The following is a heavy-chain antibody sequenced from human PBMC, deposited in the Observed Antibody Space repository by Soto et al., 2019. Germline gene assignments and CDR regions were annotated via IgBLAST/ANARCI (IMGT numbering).Heavy chain of an antibody. V-gene: IGHV1-2*02. CDR2: ISPNSGGT. D-gene: IGHD3-10*01. J-gene: IGHJ6*02. CDR1: RYTFSRYS. CDR3: ARALRGSGNGMDV. Sequence: ASVQVSYKASRYTFSRYSMHWARPAPGQGLEGMGWISPNSGGTTDAQKFQGRVTMTLDTSISTAYMELGRLRSDDTAVCYRARALRGSGNGMDVWGQGTTVTVSS.